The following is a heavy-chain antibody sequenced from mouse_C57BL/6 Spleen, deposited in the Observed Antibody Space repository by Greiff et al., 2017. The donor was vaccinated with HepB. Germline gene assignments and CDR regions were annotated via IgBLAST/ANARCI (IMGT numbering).Heavy chain of an antibody. CDR1: GYAFTNYL. CDR3: ARSGIYYGNLYAMDY. Sequence: QVQLKESGAELVRPGTSVKVSCKASGYAFTNYLIEWVKQRPGQGLEWIGVINPGSGGTNYNEKFKGKATLTADKSSSTAYMQLSSLTSEDSAVYFCARSGIYYGNLYAMDYWGQGTSVTVSS. J-gene: IGHJ4*01. CDR2: INPGSGGT. D-gene: IGHD2-1*01. V-gene: IGHV1-54*01.